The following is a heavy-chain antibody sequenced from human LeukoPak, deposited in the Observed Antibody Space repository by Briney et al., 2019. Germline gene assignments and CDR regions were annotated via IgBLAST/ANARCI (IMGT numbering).Heavy chain of an antibody. D-gene: IGHD5-24*01. V-gene: IGHV1-69*04. Sequence: GASVKVSCKASGYTFTSYDINWVRQAPGLGLEWMGRIIPVLGTPHYAHNFQGRVTITADRSMSTGYMELSSLRSDDTAVYYCASVEMASQLDYWGQGTLVTVSS. CDR1: GYTFTSYD. CDR2: IIPVLGTP. CDR3: ASVEMASQLDY. J-gene: IGHJ4*02.